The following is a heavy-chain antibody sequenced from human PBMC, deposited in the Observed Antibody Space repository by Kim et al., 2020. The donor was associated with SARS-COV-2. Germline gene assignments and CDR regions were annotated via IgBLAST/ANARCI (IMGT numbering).Heavy chain of an antibody. CDR1: GFTFRSHG. D-gene: IGHD3-16*02. V-gene: IGHV3-33*01. J-gene: IGHJ4*02. CDR2: IWYDGSTK. Sequence: GGSLRLSCAASGFTFRSHGMHWVRQAPGKGLEWVSIIWYDGSTKYYSESVKGRFSISRDNSKNTLYLQMDSLRAEDTAVYYCASSNSGFGELTFWGQGTLVTVSS. CDR3: ASSNSGFGELTF.